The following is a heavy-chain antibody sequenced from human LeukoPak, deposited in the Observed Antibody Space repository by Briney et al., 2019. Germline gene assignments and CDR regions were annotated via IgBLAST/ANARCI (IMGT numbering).Heavy chain of an antibody. Sequence: SVKVSCKASGGTFSSYAISWVRQAPGQGLEWMGGIIPIFGTANYAQKFQGRVTIITDESTSTAYMELSSLRSEDTAVYYCARGRSSSSEFSYYYYMDVWGKGTTVTVSS. CDR2: IIPIFGTA. J-gene: IGHJ6*03. CDR1: GGTFSSYA. CDR3: ARGRSSSSEFSYYYYMDV. V-gene: IGHV1-69*05. D-gene: IGHD6-6*01.